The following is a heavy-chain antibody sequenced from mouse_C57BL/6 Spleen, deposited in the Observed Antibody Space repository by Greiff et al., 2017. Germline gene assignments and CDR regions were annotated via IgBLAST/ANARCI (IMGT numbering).Heavy chain of an antibody. CDR1: GYTFTSYW. V-gene: IGHV1-64*01. D-gene: IGHD2-5*01. J-gene: IGHJ3*01. CDR3: ARLGNYSNLFAY. Sequence: QVQLKQPGAELVKPGASVKLSCKASGYTFTSYWMHWVKQRPGQGLEWIGMIHPNSGSTNYNEKFKSKATLTVDKSSSTAYMQLSSLTSEDSAVYYCARLGNYSNLFAYWGQGTLVTVSA. CDR2: IHPNSGST.